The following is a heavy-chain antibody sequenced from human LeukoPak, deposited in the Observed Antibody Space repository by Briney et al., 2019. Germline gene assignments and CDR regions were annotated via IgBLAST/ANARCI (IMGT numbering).Heavy chain of an antibody. V-gene: IGHV3-21*01. D-gene: IGHD4-17*01. CDR3: ARDRTTVTTFDC. J-gene: IGHJ4*02. Sequence: GGSLRLSCAASGFTFSSYTMNWVRQAPGKGLEWVSSISSSSSYIYYADSVKARFTISRDNAKNSLYLQVNSLRAEDTAVYYCARDRTTVTTFDCWGQGTLVTVSS. CDR2: ISSSSSYI. CDR1: GFTFSSYT.